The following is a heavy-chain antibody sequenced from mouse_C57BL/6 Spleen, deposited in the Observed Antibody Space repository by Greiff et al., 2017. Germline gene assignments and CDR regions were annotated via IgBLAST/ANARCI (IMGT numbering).Heavy chain of an antibody. CDR1: GYTFTSYW. V-gene: IGHV1-64*01. J-gene: IGHJ4*01. CDR2: IHPNSGST. CDR3: ATPQLGLRPYAMDY. Sequence: VQLQQPGAELVKPGASVKLSCKASGYTFTSYWMHWVKQRPGQGLEWIGMIHPNSGSTNYNEKFKSKATLTVDKSSSTAYMQLSSLTSEDSAVYYCATPQLGLRPYAMDYWGQGTSVTVSS. D-gene: IGHD3-1*01.